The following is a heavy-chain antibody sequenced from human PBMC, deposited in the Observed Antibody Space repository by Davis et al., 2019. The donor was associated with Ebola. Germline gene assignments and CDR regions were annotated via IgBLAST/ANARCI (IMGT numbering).Heavy chain of an antibody. D-gene: IGHD2-21*02. V-gene: IGHV4-38-2*01. CDR1: GYSISNGCY. CDR3: ASLHIVVVTV. CDR2: IYHSGST. J-gene: IGHJ6*04. Sequence: SETLSLTCSVSGYSISNGCYWGWIRQPPGKGLEWIGYIYHSGSTYYNPSLKSRVTISVDRSKNQFSLKLSSVTAADTAVYYCASLHIVVVTVWGKGTTVTVSS.